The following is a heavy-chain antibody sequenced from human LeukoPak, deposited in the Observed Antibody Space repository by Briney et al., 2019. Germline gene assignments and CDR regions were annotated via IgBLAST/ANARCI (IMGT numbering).Heavy chain of an antibody. Sequence: PGGSLRPSCAASGFTFSDYYMSWIRQAPGKGLEWVSCIGSISSYTNYADSVKGRFTISRDNAKTSLYLQMNSLRAEDTAVYYCAKILYASGTFGAFDIWGQGTMVTVSS. V-gene: IGHV3-11*03. CDR3: AKILYASGTFGAFDI. CDR1: GFTFSDYY. CDR2: IGSISSYT. J-gene: IGHJ3*02. D-gene: IGHD3-22*01.